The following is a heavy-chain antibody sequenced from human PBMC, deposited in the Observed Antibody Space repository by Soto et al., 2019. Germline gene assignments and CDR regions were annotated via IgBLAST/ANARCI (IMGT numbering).Heavy chain of an antibody. CDR3: ARDLEFRDGNISHLDY. CDR2: IIPIIGTP. CDR1: GGTFRNHV. D-gene: IGHD3-10*01. V-gene: IGHV1-69*13. J-gene: IGHJ4*02. Sequence: SVKVSCKASGGTFRNHVFNWVRQAPGQGLEWMGGIIPIIGTPNYAQKFQGRVTITADASTNTVYLDVCSLRSQDTAVYYCARDLEFRDGNISHLDYWGQGTLVTVSS.